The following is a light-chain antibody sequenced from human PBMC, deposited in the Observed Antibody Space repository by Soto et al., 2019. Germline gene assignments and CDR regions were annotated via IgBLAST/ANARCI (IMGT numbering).Light chain of an antibody. CDR3: AAWDDSLNGHVV. Sequence: QSVLTQPPSASGTPGQRVTISCSGSSSNIGSNTVNWYQQLPGTAPKLLIFSNNQRPSGVPDRFSGSKSGTSASLAIRGLQSQYEADYYCAAWDDSLNGHVVFGGGTKLTVL. CDR1: SSNIGSNT. V-gene: IGLV1-44*01. J-gene: IGLJ2*01. CDR2: SNN.